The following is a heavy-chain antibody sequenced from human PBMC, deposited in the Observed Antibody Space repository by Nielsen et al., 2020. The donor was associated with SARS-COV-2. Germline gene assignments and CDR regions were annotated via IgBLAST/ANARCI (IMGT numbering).Heavy chain of an antibody. V-gene: IGHV3-30*03. CDR1: GFTFSSYG. CDR2: ISYDGSNK. Sequence: GESLKISCAASGFTFSSYGMHWVRQAPGKGLEWVAVISYDGSNKYYADSVKGRLTISRDNSKNTLYLQMNSLRAEDTAVYYCATGISSAPYYYYYGMDVWGQGTTVTVSS. D-gene: IGHD6-6*01. CDR3: ATGISSAPYYYYYGMDV. J-gene: IGHJ6*02.